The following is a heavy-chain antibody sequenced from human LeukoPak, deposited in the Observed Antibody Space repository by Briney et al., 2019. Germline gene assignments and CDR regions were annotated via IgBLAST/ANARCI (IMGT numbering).Heavy chain of an antibody. D-gene: IGHD3-3*01. J-gene: IGHJ3*02. Sequence: GGSLRLSCAASGFTFSSYAMNWVRQAPGRGLEWVSYIGPSGTAIYYADSVKGRFTISRDNARNSLFLQMNSLRAEDTAVYYCAKNLWSHDAFDIWGQGTMVTVSS. CDR1: GFTFSSYA. CDR2: IGPSGTAI. CDR3: AKNLWSHDAFDI. V-gene: IGHV3-48*01.